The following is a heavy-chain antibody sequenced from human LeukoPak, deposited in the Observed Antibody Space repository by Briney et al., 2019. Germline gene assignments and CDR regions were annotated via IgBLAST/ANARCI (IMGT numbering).Heavy chain of an antibody. CDR2: LNPSGST. Sequence: SETLSLTCTVSGGSISSSDYYWCRIRQSAGEGLEWIGRLNPSGSTYYNPSLKSRLTLSLDPSESQFSLKLSSVTAADTALYYCARGRPYGDYFDYWGQGTLVTVSS. CDR3: ARGRPYGDYFDY. J-gene: IGHJ4*02. V-gene: IGHV4-61*02. D-gene: IGHD4-17*01. CDR1: GGSISSSDYY.